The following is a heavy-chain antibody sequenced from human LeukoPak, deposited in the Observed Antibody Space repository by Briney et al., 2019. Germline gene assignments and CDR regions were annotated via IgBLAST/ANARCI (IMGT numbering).Heavy chain of an antibody. V-gene: IGHV3-23*01. Sequence: GGSLRLSCAASGFTFSSYAMNWVRQAPGKGLEWVSGIRGSGDTTYYADSVKGRRFTISRDNAKNSLYLQMNSLRAEDTAVYYCARGFTEYFQYWGQGTLVTVSS. J-gene: IGHJ1*01. CDR3: ARGFTEYFQY. CDR2: IRGSGDTT. CDR1: GFTFSSYA.